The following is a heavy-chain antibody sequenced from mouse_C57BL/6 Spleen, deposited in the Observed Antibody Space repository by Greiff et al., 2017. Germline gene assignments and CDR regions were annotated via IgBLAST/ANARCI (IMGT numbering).Heavy chain of an antibody. CDR1: GFTFSSYG. D-gene: IGHD2-4*01. Sequence: VQLKESGGDLVKPGGSLKLSCAASGFTFSSYGMSWVRQTPDKRLEWVATISSGGSYTHYPDNVKGRFTISRDNAKNTLYLQMSSLKSEDTAMYYCARRDYDDGVYYYAMDYWGQGTSVTVSS. V-gene: IGHV5-6*01. CDR2: ISSGGSYT. J-gene: IGHJ4*01. CDR3: ARRDYDDGVYYYAMDY.